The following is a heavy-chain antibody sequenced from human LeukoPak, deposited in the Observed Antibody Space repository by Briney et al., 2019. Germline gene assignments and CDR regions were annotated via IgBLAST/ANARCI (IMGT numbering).Heavy chain of an antibody. CDR3: AKDQDIVVVPAAKGYYYYGMDV. D-gene: IGHD2-2*01. Sequence: GGSLRLSCAASGFTFSSYGMHWVRQAPGKGLEWVAVISYDGSNKYYADSVKGRFTISRDNSKNTLYLQMNSLRAEDTAVYCCAKDQDIVVVPAAKGYYYYGMDVWGQGTTVTVSS. CDR2: ISYDGSNK. V-gene: IGHV3-30*18. CDR1: GFTFSSYG. J-gene: IGHJ6*02.